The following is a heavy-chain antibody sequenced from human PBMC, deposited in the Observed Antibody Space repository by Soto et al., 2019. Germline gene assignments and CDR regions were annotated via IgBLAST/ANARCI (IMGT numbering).Heavy chain of an antibody. CDR2: IYYSGST. Sequence: QVQLQESGPGLVKPSQTLSLTCTVSGGSISSGGYYWSWIRQHPGKGLEWIGYIYYSGSTYYNPSLKRRVTISVDASKNHCSVKLSSVTAADTAVYYCAGIYSGSPGGTLRYWGQGTLVTVSS. V-gene: IGHV4-31*03. D-gene: IGHD1-26*01. CDR3: AGIYSGSPGGTLRY. CDR1: GGSISSGGYY. J-gene: IGHJ4*02.